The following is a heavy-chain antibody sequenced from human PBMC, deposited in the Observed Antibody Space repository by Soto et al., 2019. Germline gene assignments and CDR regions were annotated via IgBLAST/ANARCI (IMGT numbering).Heavy chain of an antibody. Sequence: EVQLVESGGGLVQPGGSLRLSCAASGFTFSNYEMSWVRQAPGKGLEWVSYISSTSSHIYYADSVKGRFTISRDNAKNSLYLQMNSLRAEDTAVYHCARETYDVSGYFLDFWGQGTLVTVSS. D-gene: IGHD3-22*01. CDR1: GFTFSNYE. CDR3: ARETYDVSGYFLDF. V-gene: IGHV3-48*03. CDR2: ISSTSSHI. J-gene: IGHJ4*02.